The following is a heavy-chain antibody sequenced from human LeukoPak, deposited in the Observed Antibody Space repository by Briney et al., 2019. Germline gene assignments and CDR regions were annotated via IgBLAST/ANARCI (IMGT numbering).Heavy chain of an antibody. J-gene: IGHJ4*02. D-gene: IGHD1-26*01. V-gene: IGHV1-69*05. Sequence: ASVKVSCKASGGTFSSYVINWVRQAPGQGLEWMGGIIPIFGTANYAQKFQGRVTMTRDTSISTAYMDLSRLRSDDTAVYYCARGSIVGATFDYFDYWGQGTLVTVSS. CDR3: ARGSIVGATFDYFDY. CDR1: GGTFSSYV. CDR2: IIPIFGTA.